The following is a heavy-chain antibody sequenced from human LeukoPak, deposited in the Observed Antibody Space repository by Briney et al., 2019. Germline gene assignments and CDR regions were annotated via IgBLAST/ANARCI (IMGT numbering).Heavy chain of an antibody. CDR1: GFTFSSYV. D-gene: IGHD3-22*01. V-gene: IGHV3-23*01. CDR3: ATQGGIVVVDHFDH. J-gene: IGHJ4*02. Sequence: GGSLRLSCAASGFTFSSYVMSWVRQAPGKGLEWVSAISGSGGSTYYADSVKGRFTISRDNSKNTLYLQMNSLRAEDAAVYYCATQGGIVVVDHFDHWGQGTLVTVSS. CDR2: ISGSGGST.